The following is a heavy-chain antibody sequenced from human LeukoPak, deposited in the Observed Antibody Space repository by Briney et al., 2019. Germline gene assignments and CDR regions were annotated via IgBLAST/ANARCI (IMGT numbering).Heavy chain of an antibody. CDR2: IRYNGSNK. CDR1: GFTFSSYG. Sequence: PGGSLRLSCAASGFTFSSYGVHGGREARGRGLEGVAAIRYNGSNKHYADSVKCRFTISKDNSKNTLYLQLNSLSAEDTAVYYCARGYYYGSGSYLEVLYWGRGTLVTVSS. D-gene: IGHD3-10*01. V-gene: IGHV3-30*02. J-gene: IGHJ4*02. CDR3: ARGYYYGSGSYLEVLY.